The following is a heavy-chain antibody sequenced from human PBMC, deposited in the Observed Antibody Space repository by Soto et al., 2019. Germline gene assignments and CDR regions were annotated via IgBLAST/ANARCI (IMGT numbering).Heavy chain of an antibody. D-gene: IGHD6-19*01. V-gene: IGHV3-9*01. J-gene: IGHJ6*03. CDR3: AKDKSSGWETNYYYYYYMDV. CDR2: ISWNSGSI. Sequence: PGGSLRLSCAASGFTFDDYAMHWVRQAPGKGLEWVSGISWNSGSIGYADSLKGRFTISRDNAKNSLYLQMNSPRAEDTALYYCAKDKSSGWETNYYYYYYMDVWGKGTTVTVSS. CDR1: GFTFDDYA.